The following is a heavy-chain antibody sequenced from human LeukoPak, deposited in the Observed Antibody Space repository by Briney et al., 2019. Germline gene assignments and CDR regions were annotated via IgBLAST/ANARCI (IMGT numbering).Heavy chain of an antibody. J-gene: IGHJ5*02. CDR1: GYTFTSYG. CDR3: ARAEYCSSTSCYPLDP. D-gene: IGHD2-2*01. Sequence: ASVKVSCKASGYTFTSYGISWVRQAPGQGLEWMGWISAYNGNTNYAQKLQGRVTMTTDTSTSTAYMELRSLRSDDTAVYYCARAEYCSSTSCYPLDPWGQGTLVTVSS. V-gene: IGHV1-18*01. CDR2: ISAYNGNT.